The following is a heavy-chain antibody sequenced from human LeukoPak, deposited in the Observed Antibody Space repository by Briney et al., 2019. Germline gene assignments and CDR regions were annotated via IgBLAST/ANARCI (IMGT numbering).Heavy chain of an antibody. V-gene: IGHV3-9*03. D-gene: IGHD5-18*01. CDR2: ISWNSGKI. J-gene: IGHJ4*02. CDR1: GFTFDDYA. CDR3: AKGYSYGYSYYFDY. Sequence: GRSLRLSCAASGFTFDDYAMHWVRQAPGKGLEWVSGISWNSGKIGYADSVKGRFTISRVNAKNSLYLQMNSLRAEDMALYYCAKGYSYGYSYYFDYWGQGTLVTVSS.